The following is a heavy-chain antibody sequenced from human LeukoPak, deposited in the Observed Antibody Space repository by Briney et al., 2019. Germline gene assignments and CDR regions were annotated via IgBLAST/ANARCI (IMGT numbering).Heavy chain of an antibody. CDR1: GFTFSSYS. V-gene: IGHV3-48*01. CDR3: ARDSSDRWYHVFDI. CDR2: ISSSSSTI. Sequence: PGGSLRLSCAASGFTFSSYSMNWVRQAPGKGLEWVSYISSSSSTIYYADSVKGRFTISRDNAKNSLYLQMNSLRAEDTAVYYCARDSSDRWYHVFDIWGQGTMVTVSS. D-gene: IGHD6-13*01. J-gene: IGHJ3*02.